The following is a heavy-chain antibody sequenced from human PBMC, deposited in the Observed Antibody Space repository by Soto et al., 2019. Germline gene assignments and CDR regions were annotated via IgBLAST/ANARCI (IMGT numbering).Heavy chain of an antibody. Sequence: QVQLQESGPGLVKPSQTLSLTCTVSGGSISSGDYYWSWIRQPPGKGLEWIGYIYYSGSTYYNPSLKSRVTISVDTSKNQFSLKLSSVTAADTAVYYCARDPIRFLEGRYYYYGMDVWGQGTTVTVSS. J-gene: IGHJ6*02. CDR2: IYYSGST. CDR1: GGSISSGDYY. V-gene: IGHV4-30-4*01. D-gene: IGHD3-3*01. CDR3: ARDPIRFLEGRYYYYGMDV.